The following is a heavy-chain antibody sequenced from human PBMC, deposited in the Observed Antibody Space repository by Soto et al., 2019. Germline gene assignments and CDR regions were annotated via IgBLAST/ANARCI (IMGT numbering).Heavy chain of an antibody. CDR2: ISGYNGNT. CDR1: GYSFTTYG. CDR3: AREGPAPYYYYGMDV. J-gene: IGHJ6*02. Sequence: QVQLVQSGGEVKKPGASVKVSCKTSGYSFTTYGISWVRQAPGQGLEWMGWISGYNGNTHYAQKFQGRVSMTTDTSTSRAYMELRSLRSDGTAVYYCAREGPAPYYYYGMDVWGQGTTVTVSS. V-gene: IGHV1-18*01.